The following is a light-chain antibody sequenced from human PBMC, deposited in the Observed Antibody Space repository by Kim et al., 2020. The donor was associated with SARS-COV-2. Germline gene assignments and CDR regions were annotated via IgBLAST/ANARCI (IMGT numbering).Light chain of an antibody. V-gene: IGLV3-1*01. CDR3: QAWDSSTVV. J-gene: IGLJ2*01. CDR1: KLWDKD. CDR2: GES. Sequence: VATGQKARITCSGAKLWDKDVCWDHKKPGQSPVLVIFGESKRPSGIPERFSGSNSGNTATLTISGSLAMDEAEYYCQAWDSSTVVFGGGTHLTVL.